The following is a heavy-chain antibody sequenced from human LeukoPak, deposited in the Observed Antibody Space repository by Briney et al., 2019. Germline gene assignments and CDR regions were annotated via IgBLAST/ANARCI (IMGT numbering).Heavy chain of an antibody. CDR1: GYTLTELS. V-gene: IGHV1-24*01. CDR2: FDPEDGET. J-gene: IGHJ3*02. Sequence: ASVKVSCKVSGYTLTELSMHWVRQAPGKGLEWMGGFDPEDGETIYAQKFQGRVTMTEDTSTDTAYMELSSLRSEDTAVYYCATYGDPGSASFFDAFDIWAKGQWSPSLQ. D-gene: IGHD4-17*01. CDR3: ATYGDPGSASFFDAFDI.